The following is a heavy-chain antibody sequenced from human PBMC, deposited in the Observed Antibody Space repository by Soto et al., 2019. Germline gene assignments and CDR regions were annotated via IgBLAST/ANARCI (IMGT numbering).Heavy chain of an antibody. J-gene: IGHJ6*02. Sequence: QVQLVESGGGVVQSGRSLRLSCAASGFTFSSYAMHWVRQAPGKGLEWVAVISYDGGNKYYADSVKGRFTISRDNSKNTLYLQMNSLRAEDTAVYYCAREGQDIVVVVAATQDYYYGMDVWGQGTTVTVSS. CDR2: ISYDGGNK. D-gene: IGHD2-15*01. CDR1: GFTFSSYA. V-gene: IGHV3-30-3*01. CDR3: AREGQDIVVVVAATQDYYYGMDV.